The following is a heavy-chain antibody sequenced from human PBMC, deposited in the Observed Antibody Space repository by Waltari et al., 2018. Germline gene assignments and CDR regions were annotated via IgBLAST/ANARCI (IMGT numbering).Heavy chain of an antibody. CDR2: INHSGST. J-gene: IGHJ4*02. V-gene: IGHV4-34*01. CDR1: GGSFSSYS. Sequence: QVQLQQWGAGLLKPSETLSLTCAVYGGSFSSYSWSWIRQPPGKGLEWIGEINHSGSTNYNPSLKSRVTISVDTSKNQFSLKLSSVTAADTAVYYCARGKFLVRGWLDYWGQGTLVTVSS. CDR3: ARGKFLVRGWLDY. D-gene: IGHD6-19*01.